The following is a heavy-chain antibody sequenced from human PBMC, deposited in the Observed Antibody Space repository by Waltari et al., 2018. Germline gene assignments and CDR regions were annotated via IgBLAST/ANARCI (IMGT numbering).Heavy chain of an antibody. CDR1: GFSFSSYW. V-gene: IGHV3-7*01. CDR2: IKGDGSRK. Sequence: EVQLVESGGGLVHPGGSLRLSCPASGFSFSSYWTGWVRQAPGEGLEWVADIKGDGSRKYYLDSVRGRFSISRDNTKNAVDLQMNSLRAEDTAVYYCARDDSSSGSYDAFDIWGQGTMVAVSS. CDR3: ARDDSSSGSYDAFDI. D-gene: IGHD3-22*01. J-gene: IGHJ3*02.